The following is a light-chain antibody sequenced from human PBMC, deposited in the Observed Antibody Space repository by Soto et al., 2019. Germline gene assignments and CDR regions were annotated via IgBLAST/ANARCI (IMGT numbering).Light chain of an antibody. CDR2: KAS. V-gene: IGKV1-5*03. CDR3: QNYNSHSEA. Sequence: DIQMTPSPSTLSASVGDRVNITCRASQTIISWLDWYQQKPGKAPKLLIYKASTLKSGVPSRFSGSGSGTEFTLTITSLQPEDFATYYCQNYNSHSEAFGQGTKVAI. CDR1: QTIISW. J-gene: IGKJ1*01.